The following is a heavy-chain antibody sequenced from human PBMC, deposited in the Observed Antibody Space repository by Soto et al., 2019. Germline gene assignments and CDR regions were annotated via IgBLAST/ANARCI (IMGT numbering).Heavy chain of an antibody. Sequence: QVQLQESGXXLVKPSETLSLTCTVSGGSIGNSYWSWLRQSPGKGLEWIGYIYYSGSSNYNPALKSQVPISVDTSKNHFSLKLSSVTAADTAVYYCARHSSSWPIFDYWGQGTLVIVSS. CDR3: ARHSSSWPIFDY. CDR2: IYYSGSS. CDR1: GGSIGNSY. V-gene: IGHV4-59*08. D-gene: IGHD6-13*01. J-gene: IGHJ4*02.